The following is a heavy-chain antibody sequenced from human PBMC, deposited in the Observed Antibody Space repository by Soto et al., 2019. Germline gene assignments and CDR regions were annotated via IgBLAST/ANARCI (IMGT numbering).Heavy chain of an antibody. CDR2: ISYDGSNK. V-gene: IGHV3-30*18. Sequence: SLRLSCAASGFTFSSYGMHLVRQAPGKGLEWVAVISYDGSNKYYADSVKGRSTISRDNSKNTLYLQMNSLRAEDTAVYYCAKGLGPGYYYYYMDVWGKGTTVTVSS. J-gene: IGHJ6*03. CDR3: AKGLGPGYYYYYMDV. CDR1: GFTFSSYG. D-gene: IGHD6-19*01.